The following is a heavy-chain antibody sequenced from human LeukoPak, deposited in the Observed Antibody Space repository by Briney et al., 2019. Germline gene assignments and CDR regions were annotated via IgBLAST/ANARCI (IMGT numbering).Heavy chain of an antibody. V-gene: IGHV1-2*02. J-gene: IGHJ3*02. D-gene: IGHD3-9*01. CDR2: INPNNGGT. CDR3: AREEIRYFDWVPSDAFDI. CDR1: GYTFSGYF. Sequence: ASVKVSCKASGYTFSGYFMHWVRQAPGQGLEWMGWINPNNGGTNYVQKFQGRVTMTRDTSISTVYMELSRLISDDTAVYYCAREEIRYFDWVPSDAFDIWGQGTMVTVSS.